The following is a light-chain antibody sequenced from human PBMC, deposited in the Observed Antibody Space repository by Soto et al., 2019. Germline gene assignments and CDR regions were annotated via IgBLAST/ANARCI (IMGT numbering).Light chain of an antibody. V-gene: IGKV3-15*01. CDR2: GVS. Sequence: EIVMTQSPSTLSVSPGERATLSCRASQSVSSKLAWFQQKPGQAPSLLIYGVSTRSTGVPVRFSGSGSGTEFTLTISTLQSEDFEVYYCQQYNNWPRTFGQGTKVDIK. CDR1: QSVSSK. CDR3: QQYNNWPRT. J-gene: IGKJ1*01.